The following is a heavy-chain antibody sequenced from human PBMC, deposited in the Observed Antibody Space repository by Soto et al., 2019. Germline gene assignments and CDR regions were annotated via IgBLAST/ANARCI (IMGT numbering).Heavy chain of an antibody. Sequence: QITLNESGPTVVKPAETLTLTCTFSGFSLTTSGVGVGWIRQSPGKAPEWLALIYCDDYKRYSASLKSRPTITKDTSKKHVVLTMASVDPADTATYYCAHRILRTVFGLVTTTAIYFDFWGQGTPVVGSS. CDR2: IYCDDYK. CDR1: GFSLTTSGVG. D-gene: IGHD3-3*01. CDR3: AHRILRTVFGLVTTTAIYFDF. V-gene: IGHV2-5*02. J-gene: IGHJ4*02.